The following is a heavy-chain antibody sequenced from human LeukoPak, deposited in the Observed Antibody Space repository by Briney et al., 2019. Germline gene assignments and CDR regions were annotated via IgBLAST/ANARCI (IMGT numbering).Heavy chain of an antibody. D-gene: IGHD3-22*01. Sequence: GGSLRLSCAASGFTFSSYAMSWVRQAPGKGLEWVSAISGSGGSTYYADSVKGRFTISRDNSKNTLYLQMNSLRGEDTAVYYCAKYGAPQIYYYDSSGYYNFFDYWGQGTLVTVSS. V-gene: IGHV3-23*01. J-gene: IGHJ4*02. CDR3: AKYGAPQIYYYDSSGYYNFFDY. CDR1: GFTFSSYA. CDR2: ISGSGGST.